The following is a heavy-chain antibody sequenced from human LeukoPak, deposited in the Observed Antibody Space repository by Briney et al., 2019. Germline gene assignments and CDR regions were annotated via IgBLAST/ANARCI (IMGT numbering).Heavy chain of an antibody. D-gene: IGHD4-17*01. J-gene: IGHJ6*02. Sequence: GGSLRLSCAASGFTFSSYGMHWVRQAPGKGLEWVAFIRYDGSNKYYADSVKGRFTISRDNAKNSLFLQMNSLRAEDTAVYFCARDLRYYYYYGMDVWGQGTTVTVSS. CDR2: IRYDGSNK. CDR1: GFTFSSYG. V-gene: IGHV3-30*02. CDR3: ARDLRYYYYYGMDV.